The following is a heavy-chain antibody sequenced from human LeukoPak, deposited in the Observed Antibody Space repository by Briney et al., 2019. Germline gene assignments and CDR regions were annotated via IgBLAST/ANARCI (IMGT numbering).Heavy chain of an antibody. CDR1: GYTFTGYY. Sequence: ASVKVSFKASGYTFTGYYMHWVRQAPGQGLEWMGWINPNSGGTNYAQKFQGRVTTTRDTSIRTAYMELSSLRSDDTAVYYCARDVSSVATAAPGHWGVDVWGQGTTVTVSS. J-gene: IGHJ6*02. CDR3: ARDVSSVATAAPGHWGVDV. CDR2: INPNSGGT. D-gene: IGHD6-13*01. V-gene: IGHV1-2*02.